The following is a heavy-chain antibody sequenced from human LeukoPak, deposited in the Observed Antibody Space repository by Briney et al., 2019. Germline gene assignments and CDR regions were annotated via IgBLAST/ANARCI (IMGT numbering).Heavy chain of an antibody. D-gene: IGHD4-17*01. Sequence: GASVKVSCKASGGTFSSYAISWVRQAPGQGLEWMGGIIPIFGTANYAQKFQGRVTITADESTSTAYMELSSLRSEDTAVYYCARISQGDYPPWFDYWGQGTLVTVSS. CDR1: GGTFSSYA. V-gene: IGHV1-69*13. J-gene: IGHJ4*02. CDR3: ARISQGDYPPWFDY. CDR2: IIPIFGTA.